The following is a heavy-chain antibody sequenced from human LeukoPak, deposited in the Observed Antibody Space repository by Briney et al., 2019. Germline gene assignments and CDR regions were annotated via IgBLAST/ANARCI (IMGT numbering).Heavy chain of an antibody. CDR1: GYTFTSYY. J-gene: IGHJ4*02. V-gene: IGHV1-46*01. CDR2: ISPSGGST. Sequence: ASVKVSCKASGYTFTSYYMHWVRQAPGQGLEWTGIISPSGGSTSYAQKFQGRVTMTRDTSTSTVYMELSSLRSEDTAVYYCARSGAYYYDSSGYFLAYWGQGTLVTVSS. CDR3: ARSGAYYYDSSGYFLAY. D-gene: IGHD3-22*01.